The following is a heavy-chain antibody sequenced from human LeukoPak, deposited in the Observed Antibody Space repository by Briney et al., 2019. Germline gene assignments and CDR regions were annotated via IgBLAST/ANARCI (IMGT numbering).Heavy chain of an antibody. D-gene: IGHD3-3*01. CDR1: GGSISSSSYY. Sequence: SETLSLTCTVSGGSISSSSYYWGWIRQPPGKGLEWIGRIYTSGSTNYNPSLKSRVTISVDTSKNQFSLKLSSVTAADTAVYYCARDRGPYDFWSGYSPWFDPWGQGTLVTVSS. V-gene: IGHV4-61*02. CDR3: ARDRGPYDFWSGYSPWFDP. J-gene: IGHJ5*02. CDR2: IYTSGST.